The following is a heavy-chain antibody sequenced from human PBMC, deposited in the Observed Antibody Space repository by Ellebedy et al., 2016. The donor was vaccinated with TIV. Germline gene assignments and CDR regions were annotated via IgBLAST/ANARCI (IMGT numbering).Heavy chain of an antibody. D-gene: IGHD6-19*01. CDR3: AKVHQQWFQERFYFDY. CDR1: GFTFSSYG. V-gene: IGHV3-33*06. J-gene: IGHJ4*02. CDR2: IWYDGSNK. Sequence: GESLKISXAASGFTFSSYGMHWVRQAPGKGLEWVAVIWYDGSNKYYADSVKGRFTISRDNSKNTLYLVMNSLRAEDSAQYYCAKVHQQWFQERFYFDYWGQGTLVTVSS.